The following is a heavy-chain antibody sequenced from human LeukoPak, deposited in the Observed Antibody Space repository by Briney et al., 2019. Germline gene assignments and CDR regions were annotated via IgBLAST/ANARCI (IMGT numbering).Heavy chain of an antibody. CDR2: IYYSGST. V-gene: IGHV4-39*07. Sequence: SETLSLTCTVSGGSISSSSYYWGWIRQPPGKGLEWIGSIYYSGSTYYNPSLKSRVTISVDTSKNQFSLKLSSVTAADTAVYYCARDHRVMGLRGPIDYWGQGTLVTVSS. J-gene: IGHJ4*02. D-gene: IGHD4-17*01. CDR3: ARDHRVMGLRGPIDY. CDR1: GGSISSSSYY.